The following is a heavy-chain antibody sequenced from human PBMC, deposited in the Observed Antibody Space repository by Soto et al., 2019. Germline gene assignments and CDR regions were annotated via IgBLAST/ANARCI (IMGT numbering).Heavy chain of an antibody. Sequence: QVQLVQSGAEVKKPGSSVKVSCKASGGTFSSYAISWVRQAPGQGLEWMGGIIPIFGTANYAQKFQGRGTITADESTSTAYRELSGLRTEDTAVYYCARGGRGSGSYANRDYWGQGTLVTVSS. CDR3: ARGGRGSGSYANRDY. CDR2: IIPIFGTA. J-gene: IGHJ4*02. CDR1: GGTFSSYA. D-gene: IGHD3-10*01. V-gene: IGHV1-69*01.